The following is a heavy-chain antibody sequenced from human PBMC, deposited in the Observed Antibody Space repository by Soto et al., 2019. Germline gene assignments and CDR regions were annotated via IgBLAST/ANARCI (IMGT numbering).Heavy chain of an antibody. Sequence: AASVKVSCKVSGYTLTELSMHWVRQAPGKGLEWMGGFDPEDGETIYAQKFQGRVTMTEDTSTDTAYMELSSLRSEDTAVYYCATRSYDILTGYSEMGPDAFDIWGQGTMVTVSS. D-gene: IGHD3-9*01. V-gene: IGHV1-24*01. CDR2: FDPEDGET. J-gene: IGHJ3*02. CDR3: ATRSYDILTGYSEMGPDAFDI. CDR1: GYTLTELS.